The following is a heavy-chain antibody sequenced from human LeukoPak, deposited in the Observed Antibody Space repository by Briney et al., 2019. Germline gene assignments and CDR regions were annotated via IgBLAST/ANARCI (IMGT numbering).Heavy chain of an antibody. CDR1: GGSISSYY. D-gene: IGHD2-2*02. J-gene: IGHJ5*02. Sequence: SETLSLTCTVSGGSISSYYWSWIRQPPGKGLEWIGYIYYSGSTYSNPSLKSRVTISVDTSKNQFSLNLSSVTAADTAVYYCARYCSSTNCYKGGFDPWGQGTLVTVSS. CDR2: IYYSGST. CDR3: ARYCSSTNCYKGGFDP. V-gene: IGHV4-59*12.